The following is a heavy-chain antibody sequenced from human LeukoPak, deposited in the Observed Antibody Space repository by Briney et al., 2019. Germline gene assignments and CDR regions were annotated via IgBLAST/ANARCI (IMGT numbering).Heavy chain of an antibody. J-gene: IGHJ4*02. D-gene: IGHD5-18*01. CDR3: ATLHIVDTTLAG. Sequence: GGSLRLSCAASGFSFSEQWMHWVRQAPGKGLVCVSRISSGGTNRSYADSVEGRFTISRDNAKNTLYLQMDSLRDEDTAVYFCATLHIVDTTLAGWGKGTRVTVSS. CDR2: ISSGGTNR. V-gene: IGHV3-74*01. CDR1: GFSFSEQW.